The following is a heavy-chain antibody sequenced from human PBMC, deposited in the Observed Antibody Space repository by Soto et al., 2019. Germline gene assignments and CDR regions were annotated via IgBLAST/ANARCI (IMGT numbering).Heavy chain of an antibody. CDR1: CGSISSYY. V-gene: IGHV4-59*08. CDR2: IYYSGST. J-gene: IGHJ6*02. Sequence: SETLSLTCTVSCGSISSYYWSWIRQPPGKGLEWIGYIYYSGSTNYNPSLKSRVTISVDTSKNQFSLKLSSVTAADTAVYYCARHLVASSRQYGMDVWGQGTTVTVS. D-gene: IGHD2-21*01. CDR3: ARHLVASSRQYGMDV.